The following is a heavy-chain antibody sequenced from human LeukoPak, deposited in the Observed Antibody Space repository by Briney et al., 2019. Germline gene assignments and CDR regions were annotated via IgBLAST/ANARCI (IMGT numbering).Heavy chain of an antibody. CDR1: GYTFTGYY. CDR3: ARVRGSDYYYYYMDV. J-gene: IGHJ6*03. Sequence: ASVKVSCKASGYTFTGYYMHWVRQAPGQGLEWMGWISAYNGNTNYAQKLQGRVTMTTDTSTSTAYMELRSLRSDDTAVYYCARVRGSDYYYYYMDVWGKGTTVTISS. D-gene: IGHD1-1*01. CDR2: ISAYNGNT. V-gene: IGHV1-18*04.